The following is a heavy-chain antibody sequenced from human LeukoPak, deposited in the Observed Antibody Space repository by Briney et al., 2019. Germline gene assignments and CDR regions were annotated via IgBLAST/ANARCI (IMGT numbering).Heavy chain of an antibody. V-gene: IGHV3-66*02. D-gene: IGHD1-26*01. CDR3: AREVVGAYYFDY. CDR1: GLTVSTNY. CDR2: IYSGGST. Sequence: GGSLRLSCAASGLTVSTNYMSWVRQAPGKGLEWVSVIYSGGSTYYADSVKGRFTISRDNSKNTLYLQVNSLRAEDTAVYYCAREVVGAYYFDYWGQGTLVIVSS. J-gene: IGHJ4*02.